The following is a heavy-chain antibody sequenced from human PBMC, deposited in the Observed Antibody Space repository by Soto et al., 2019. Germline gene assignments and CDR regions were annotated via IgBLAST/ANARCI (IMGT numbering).Heavy chain of an antibody. CDR2: IYSSGNT. J-gene: IGHJ4*02. D-gene: IGHD4-17*01. V-gene: IGHV4-61*05. Sequence: SETLSLTCTVSGGSSSSTSYYWGWLRQPPGKGLEWIGYIYSSGNTNYNPSLKSRVTISVDTSKNQFSLKLSSVTAADTAVYYCARHSAVRRRLEYGVGFDYWGQGTLVTVSS. CDR3: ARHSAVRRRLEYGVGFDY. CDR1: GGSSSSTSYY.